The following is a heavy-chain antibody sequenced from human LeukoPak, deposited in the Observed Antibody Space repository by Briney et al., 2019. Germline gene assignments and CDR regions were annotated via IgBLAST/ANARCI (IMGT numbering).Heavy chain of an antibody. CDR1: GGSISSYY. CDR3: ARDADDYGDYLDAFDI. J-gene: IGHJ3*02. V-gene: IGHV4-59*01. Sequence: PSETLFLTCTVSGGSISSYYWSWIRQPPGKGLEWIGYIYYSGSTNYNPSLKSRVTISVDTSKNQFSLKLSSVTAADTAVYYCARDADDYGDYLDAFDIWGQGTMVTVSS. D-gene: IGHD4-17*01. CDR2: IYYSGST.